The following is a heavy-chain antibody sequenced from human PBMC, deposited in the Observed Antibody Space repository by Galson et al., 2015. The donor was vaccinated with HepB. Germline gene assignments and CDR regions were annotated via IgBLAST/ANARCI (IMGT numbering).Heavy chain of an antibody. D-gene: IGHD2-15*01. CDR1: GYTFTGYY. V-gene: IGHV1-2*02. Sequence: SVKVSCKASGYTFTGYYMHWVRQAPGQGLEWMGWINPNSGGTNYAQKFQGGVTMTRDTSISTAYMELSRLRSDDTAVYYCAMVVAATRPLDAFDIWGQGTMVTVSS. CDR2: INPNSGGT. J-gene: IGHJ3*02. CDR3: AMVVAATRPLDAFDI.